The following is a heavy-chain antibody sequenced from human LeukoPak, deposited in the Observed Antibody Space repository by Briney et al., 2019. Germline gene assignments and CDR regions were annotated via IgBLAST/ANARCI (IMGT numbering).Heavy chain of an antibody. V-gene: IGHV1-18*01. Sequence: ASVKVSCKASGYSFTRYGITWVRQAPGQGGEWIGWISAYHRNTNYAQKLQRRVTMTTDSSTTTAYLELRSLRSDDTAVYYCARDHYYDTSGYDCWVQGTLVTVSS. D-gene: IGHD3-22*01. CDR2: ISAYHRNT. CDR3: ARDHYYDTSGYDC. CDR1: GYSFTRYG. J-gene: IGHJ4*02.